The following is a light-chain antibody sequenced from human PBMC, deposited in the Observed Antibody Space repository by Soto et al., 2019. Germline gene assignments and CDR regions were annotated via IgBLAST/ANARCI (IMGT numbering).Light chain of an antibody. V-gene: IGKV3-20*01. CDR1: QSVSNNY. CDR3: QQYGSSGT. Sequence: HSAGGKTLSPGESATLSCRASQSVSNNYLAWYQQQPGQAPRLLIYGASNRATGIPDRFSGSGSGTDITLTISILEPEDFAVYYCQQYGSSGTFGQGTKVDIK. CDR2: GAS. J-gene: IGKJ1*01.